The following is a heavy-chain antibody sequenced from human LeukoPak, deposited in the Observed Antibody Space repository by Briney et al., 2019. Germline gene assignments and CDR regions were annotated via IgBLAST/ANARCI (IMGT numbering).Heavy chain of an antibody. J-gene: IGHJ4*02. Sequence: GESLKISCEGSGYSFTSYWIGWVRQMPGKALEWMGIIYPGDSDTRYSPSFQGQVTISADKSISTAYLQWSSLKASDTAMYYCARRGRGYFDWLSQFDYWGQGTLVTVSS. V-gene: IGHV5-51*01. CDR1: GYSFTSYW. CDR2: IYPGDSDT. D-gene: IGHD3-9*01. CDR3: ARRGRGYFDWLSQFDY.